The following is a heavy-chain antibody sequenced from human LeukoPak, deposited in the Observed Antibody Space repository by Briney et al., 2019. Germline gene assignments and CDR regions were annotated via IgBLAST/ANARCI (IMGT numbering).Heavy chain of an antibody. Sequence: GESLKISCKGSGYSFTSYGISWVRQAPGQGLEWMGWISAYNGNTNYAQKLQGRVTMTTDTSTSTAYMELRSLRSDDTAVYYCARGSSSNFDYWGQGTLVTVSS. CDR3: ARGSSSNFDY. CDR2: ISAYNGNT. D-gene: IGHD6-6*01. CDR1: GYSFTSYG. V-gene: IGHV1-18*01. J-gene: IGHJ4*02.